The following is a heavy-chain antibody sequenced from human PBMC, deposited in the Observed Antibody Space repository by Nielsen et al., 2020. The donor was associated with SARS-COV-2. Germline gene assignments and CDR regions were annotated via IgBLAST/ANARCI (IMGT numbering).Heavy chain of an antibody. J-gene: IGHJ4*02. CDR3: ARVLRYIAVAGNSNYYFDY. D-gene: IGHD6-19*01. CDR2: ISSSSSYI. Sequence: VRQAPGKGLEWVSSISSSSSYIYYADSVKGRFTISRDNAKNTLYLQMNSLRAEDTAVYYCARVLRYIAVAGNSNYYFDYWGQGTLVTVSS. V-gene: IGHV3-21*01.